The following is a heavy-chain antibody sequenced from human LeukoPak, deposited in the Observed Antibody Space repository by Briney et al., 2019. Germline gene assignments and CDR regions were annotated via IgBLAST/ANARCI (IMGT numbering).Heavy chain of an antibody. D-gene: IGHD3-22*01. CDR3: AKKHQEQHYDSSGYYYYYFDY. V-gene: IGHV3-64*04. Sequence: SGGSLRLSCSASGFTFSSYAMHWVRQAPGKGLEYVSAISSNGGSTYYADSVKGRFTISRDNSKNTLYLQMNSLRAEDTAVYYCAKKHQEQHYDSSGYYYYYFDYWGQGTLVTVSS. CDR2: ISSNGGST. CDR1: GFTFSSYA. J-gene: IGHJ4*02.